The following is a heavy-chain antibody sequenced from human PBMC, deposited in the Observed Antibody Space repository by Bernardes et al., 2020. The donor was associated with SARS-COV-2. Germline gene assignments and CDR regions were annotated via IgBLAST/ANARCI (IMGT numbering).Heavy chain of an antibody. CDR2: IRSSSTYI. V-gene: IGHV3-21*01. CDR1: GFTFSSFS. J-gene: IGHJ4*02. Sequence: GSLRLSCAASGFTFSSFSMNWVRQAPGKGLEWVSSIRSSSTYIYYADSVKGRFTISRDNAKNSLYLQMNSLRAEDTAVYYCARDWSEYYYDSSGYPYYFDYWGQGTLVTVSS. D-gene: IGHD3-22*01. CDR3: ARDWSEYYYDSSGYPYYFDY.